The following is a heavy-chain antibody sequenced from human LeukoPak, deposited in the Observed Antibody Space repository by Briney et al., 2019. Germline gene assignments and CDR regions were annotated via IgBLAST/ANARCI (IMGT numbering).Heavy chain of an antibody. CDR2: IWYDGSNK. CDR1: GFTFSTYG. J-gene: IGHJ6*04. V-gene: IGHV3-33*01. CDR3: ARDLVIAAAGTKFYYYYGMDV. D-gene: IGHD6-13*01. Sequence: GSLRLSCAASGFTFSTYGMHWVRQAPGKGLEWVAVIWYDGSNKYYADSVKGRFTISRDNSKDTLYPQMNSLRAEDTAVYYCARDLVIAAAGTKFYYYYGMDVWGKGTTVTVSP.